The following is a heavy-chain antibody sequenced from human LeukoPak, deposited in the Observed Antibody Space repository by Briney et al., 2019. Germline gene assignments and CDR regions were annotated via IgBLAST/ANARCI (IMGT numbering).Heavy chain of an antibody. V-gene: IGHV3-23*01. D-gene: IGHD6-13*01. CDR1: GFTFSSYA. J-gene: IGHJ6*02. CDR3: AKDPRRYSSSRHPLGPAGFFYGMGV. Sequence: TGGSLRLSCAASGFTFSSYAMSWVRQAPGKGLEWVSAISGSGGSTYYADSVKGRFTISRDNSKNTLYLQMNSLRAEDTAVYYCAKDPRRYSSSRHPLGPAGFFYGMGVWGQGTTVTVS. CDR2: ISGSGGST.